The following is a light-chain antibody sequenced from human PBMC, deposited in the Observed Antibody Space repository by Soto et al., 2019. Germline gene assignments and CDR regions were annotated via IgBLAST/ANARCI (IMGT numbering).Light chain of an antibody. J-gene: IGKJ2*01. CDR2: GAS. V-gene: IGKV3-15*01. CDR1: QSVSSN. CDR3: QHYNNCPFT. Sequence: EIAMTQSPATLSVSPGERATLSCRASQSVSSNLAWYQQKPGQAPTLLIFGASARATGIPARFSGSGSGTEFTLTISSLQSEDFAVYYCQHYNNCPFTFGQGTKLEIK.